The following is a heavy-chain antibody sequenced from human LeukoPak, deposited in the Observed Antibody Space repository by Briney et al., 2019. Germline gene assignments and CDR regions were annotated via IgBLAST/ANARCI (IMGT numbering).Heavy chain of an antibody. D-gene: IGHD2-2*02. V-gene: IGHV2-5*02. J-gene: IGHJ5*02. Sequence: SGPTLLKPTPTLTLTFSFSGFSLPTSGVGVGWIRQPPGKALEWLGMIYWDDDKRYSPSLRSRLTFTKDTSAKQVVLTMTNMDPADTAAYYCIHAYPRVSWFDPWGQGILVTVSS. CDR1: GFSLPTSGVG. CDR2: IYWDDDK. CDR3: IHAYPRVSWFDP.